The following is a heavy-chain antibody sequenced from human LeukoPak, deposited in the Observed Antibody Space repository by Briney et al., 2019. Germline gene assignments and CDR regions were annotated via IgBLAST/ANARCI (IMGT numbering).Heavy chain of an antibody. CDR1: GFTFSSYS. V-gene: IGHV3-21*01. D-gene: IGHD6-13*01. CDR3: ARVTGYSSSWSDY. CDR2: ISSSSSYI. Sequence: GGSLRLSCAASGFTFSSYSMNWVRQAPGKGLEWVSSISSSSSYIYYADSVEGRFTISRDNAKNSLYLQMNSLRAEDTAVYYCARVTGYSSSWSDYWGQGTLVTVSS. J-gene: IGHJ4*02.